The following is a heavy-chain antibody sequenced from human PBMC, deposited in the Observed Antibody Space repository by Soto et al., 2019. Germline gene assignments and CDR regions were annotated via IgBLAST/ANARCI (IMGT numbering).Heavy chain of an antibody. CDR2: IIPIFGTA. Sequence: SVKVSCKASGGTFSSYAISWVRQAPGQGLEWMGGIIPIFGTANYAQKFQGRVTITADESTSTAYMELSSLRSEDTAVYYCARDRSAMAGNWFDPWGQGTLVTVSS. CDR3: ARDRSAMAGNWFDP. J-gene: IGHJ5*02. CDR1: GGTFSSYA. V-gene: IGHV1-69*13. D-gene: IGHD6-19*01.